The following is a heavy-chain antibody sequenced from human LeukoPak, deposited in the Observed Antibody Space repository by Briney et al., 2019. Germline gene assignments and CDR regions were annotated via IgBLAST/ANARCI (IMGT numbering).Heavy chain of an antibody. Sequence: SQTLSLTCAISGDSVSTSSGAWSWIRQSPSRGLEWLGRTYYRSKWYTNYAVSVQSRISINPDTSKNHFSLQLNSVTPEDTAVYYCARISRGTSPSWGQGTLVTVSS. J-gene: IGHJ5*02. D-gene: IGHD5-12*01. CDR1: GDSVSTSSGA. CDR3: ARISRGTSPS. CDR2: TYYRSKWYT. V-gene: IGHV6-1*01.